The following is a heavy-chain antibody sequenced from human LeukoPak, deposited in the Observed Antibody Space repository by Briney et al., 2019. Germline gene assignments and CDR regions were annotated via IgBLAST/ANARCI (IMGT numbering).Heavy chain of an antibody. Sequence: GGSLRLSCATSGFTFSSYEMNWVRQAPGKGLEWISYITTSGTSTYYADSVKGRFTISRDNGKTALSLQMNSLRAEDTAVYYCARDWGGWTWYFDYWGQGTLVTVSS. CDR1: GFTFSSYE. D-gene: IGHD3-16*01. CDR3: ARDWGGWTWYFDY. J-gene: IGHJ4*02. V-gene: IGHV3-48*03. CDR2: ITTSGTST.